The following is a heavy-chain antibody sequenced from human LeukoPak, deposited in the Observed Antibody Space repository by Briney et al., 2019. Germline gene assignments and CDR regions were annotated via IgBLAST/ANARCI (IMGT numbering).Heavy chain of an antibody. Sequence: GGSLRLSCAASGFTFSSYAMSWVRQAPGKGLEWVSAISGSGGSTYYADSVKGRFTISRDNSKNTLYLQMNSLRAEDTAVYYCAKDLLTYYYDSSGYYGDAFDIRGQGTMVTVSS. CDR2: ISGSGGST. D-gene: IGHD3-22*01. CDR1: GFTFSSYA. V-gene: IGHV3-23*01. CDR3: AKDLLTYYYDSSGYYGDAFDI. J-gene: IGHJ3*02.